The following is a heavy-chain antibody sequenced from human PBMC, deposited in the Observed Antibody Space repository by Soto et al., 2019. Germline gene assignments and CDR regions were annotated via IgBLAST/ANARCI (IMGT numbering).Heavy chain of an antibody. CDR3: AKRGPGGIVVVISATTGDFDY. D-gene: IGHD2-15*01. Sequence: EVQLVESGGGPVRPGGSLKLSCAASGFTFSGYAMNWVRQAPGKGLEWVSGISGSGGRTYYADSVKGRFTISRDNSKNTLYLQLNSLRAEDTAVYYCAKRGPGGIVVVISATTGDFDYWGQGTLVTVSS. CDR1: GFTFSGYA. CDR2: ISGSGGRT. V-gene: IGHV3-23*04. J-gene: IGHJ4*02.